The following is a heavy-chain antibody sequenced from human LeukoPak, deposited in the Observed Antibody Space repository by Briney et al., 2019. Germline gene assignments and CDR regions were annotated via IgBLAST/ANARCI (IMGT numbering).Heavy chain of an antibody. D-gene: IGHD4-4*01. CDR3: ARGVGHPTDLDY. V-gene: IGHV1-8*01. CDR1: GYTFTSYD. Sequence: ASVKVSCKASGYTFTSYDVNWVRQATGQGLEWMGWMNPNSGSTGYAQKFQGRVTMTRNTSISTAYMELSSLRSEDTAVYYCARGVGHPTDLDYWGQGTLVTVSS. J-gene: IGHJ4*02. CDR2: MNPNSGST.